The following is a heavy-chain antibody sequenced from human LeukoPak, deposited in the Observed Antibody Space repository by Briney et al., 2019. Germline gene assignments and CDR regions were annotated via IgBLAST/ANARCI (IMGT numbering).Heavy chain of an antibody. CDR1: GFTFSSYG. D-gene: IGHD1-26*01. CDR2: RWYDGSNN. Sequence: GGSLILSCAASGFTFSSYGMHWVRQAPGKGLECVAVRWYDGSNNYYADYVRGRFTISRDNSKNTLYLQMNSLRAEDTAVYYCASDHGAYWGQGTLVTVSS. J-gene: IGHJ4*02. V-gene: IGHV3-33*01. CDR3: ASDHGAY.